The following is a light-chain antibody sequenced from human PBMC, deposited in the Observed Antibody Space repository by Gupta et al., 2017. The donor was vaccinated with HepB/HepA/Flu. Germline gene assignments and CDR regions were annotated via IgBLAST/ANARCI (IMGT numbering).Light chain of an antibody. V-gene: IGKV1-39*01. J-gene: IGKJ4*01. CDR2: AEA. CDR3: RQSDYTYRT. CDR1: QNINNY. Sequence: DIQMTQSPSSLSASVGDRVTITCRASQNINNYLNWYQQKTGKAPNRLIDAEASLESGGPSRCSGSGSGTDDTTPTNGLQPEDVSTYYCRQSDYTYRTFGGGTKVDIK.